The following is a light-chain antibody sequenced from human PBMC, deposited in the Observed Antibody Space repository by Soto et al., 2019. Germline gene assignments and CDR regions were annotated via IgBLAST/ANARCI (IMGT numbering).Light chain of an antibody. J-gene: IGKJ2*03. CDR2: ATS. Sequence: EIVLTQSPGTLSLSLGERATLSCRASQSVSSNYLAWYQQKPAQAPRLLIYATSSRATGIPDRFSGSGSGTHFTLTISRLEPEDFAVYYCQQYGSSPRYSFGQGTKLEIK. V-gene: IGKV3-20*01. CDR3: QQYGSSPRYS. CDR1: QSVSSNY.